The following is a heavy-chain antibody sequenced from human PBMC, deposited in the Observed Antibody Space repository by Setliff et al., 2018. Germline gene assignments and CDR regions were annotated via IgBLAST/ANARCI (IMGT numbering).Heavy chain of an antibody. CDR2: IKRITDSGTT. CDR1: GFTFSNAW. V-gene: IGHV3-15*01. J-gene: IGHJ4*02. CDR3: TTLWFGELLYFDY. Sequence: GGSLRLSCTASGFTFSNAWMSWVRQAPGKGLEWVGRIKRITDSGTTDHAAPVKGRFTVSRDDSISTLYLKMNSLKTEDTAVYYCTTLWFGELLYFDYWGQGTLVTVSS. D-gene: IGHD3-10*01.